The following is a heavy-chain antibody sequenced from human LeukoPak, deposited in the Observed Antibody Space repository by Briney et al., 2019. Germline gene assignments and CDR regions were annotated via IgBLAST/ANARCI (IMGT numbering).Heavy chain of an antibody. CDR3: ARGTVAVFDY. Sequence: PSETLSLTCTVSGGSVSSGSYYWSWIRQPPGKGLEWIGYIYYSGSTNYNPSLKSRVTISVDTSKNQFPLKLSSVTAADTAVYYCARGTVAVFDYWGQGTLVTVSS. CDR2: IYYSGST. J-gene: IGHJ4*02. D-gene: IGHD4-23*01. V-gene: IGHV4-61*01. CDR1: GGSVSSGSYY.